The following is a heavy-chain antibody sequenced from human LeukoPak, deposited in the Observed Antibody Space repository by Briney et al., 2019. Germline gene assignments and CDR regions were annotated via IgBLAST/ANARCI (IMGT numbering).Heavy chain of an antibody. D-gene: IGHD6-19*01. J-gene: IGHJ4*02. CDR3: ARASEWLVRFDY. Sequence: ASVKVSCKASGYTFTGYYVHWVRQAPGQGLEWMGIINPSSGSITYAQKFLGRVTMTRDTSTSTIYMELSSLISEDTAVYYCARASEWLVRFDYWGQGTLVTVSS. CDR1: GYTFTGYY. V-gene: IGHV1-46*01. CDR2: INPSSGSI.